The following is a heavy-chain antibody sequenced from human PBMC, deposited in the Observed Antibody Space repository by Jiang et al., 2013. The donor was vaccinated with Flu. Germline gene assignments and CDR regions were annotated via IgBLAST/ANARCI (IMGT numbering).Heavy chain of an antibody. V-gene: IGHV3-11*01. CDR2: ITNSGSTI. CDR1: GFTFSDYY. CDR3: ARGGAVRPRYYGMDV. D-gene: IGHD6-6*01. Sequence: GLVKPGGSLRLSCAASGFTFSDYYMNWIRQAPGKGLEWISYITNSGSTIYYADSVKGRFTISRDNAKNSLFLQMNSLRDEDTAVYYCARGGAVRPRYYGMDVWGQGTTVTVSS. J-gene: IGHJ6*02.